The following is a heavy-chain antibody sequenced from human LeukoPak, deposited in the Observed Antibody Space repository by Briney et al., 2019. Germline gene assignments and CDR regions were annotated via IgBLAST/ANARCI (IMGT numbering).Heavy chain of an antibody. V-gene: IGHV4-34*01. CDR1: GWSFSGYY. D-gene: IGHD4-17*01. CDR2: INHSVST. J-gene: IGHJ4*02. Sequence: SDTLSLTCAVYGWSFSGYYWSWIRQPPGDGREWIGEINHSVSTNYNPSLKSRITISVDTSKNQFSLKLSSVPAAATAVYHCARGLRGPATVPHTYYFDYWGQGTLVTVSS. CDR3: ARGLRGPATVPHTYYFDY.